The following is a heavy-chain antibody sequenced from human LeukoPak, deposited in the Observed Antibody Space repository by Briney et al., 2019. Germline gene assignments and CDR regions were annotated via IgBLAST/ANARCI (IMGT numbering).Heavy chain of an antibody. CDR3: ARSTVVTGRYYYYYMDV. J-gene: IGHJ6*03. V-gene: IGHV3-53*01. CDR2: IYSGGST. Sequence: PGGSLRLSCAASGFTVSSNYMSWVRQAPGKGLEWVSVIYSGGSTYYADSVKGRFTISRDNSKNTLYLQMNSLRAEDTAVYHCARSTVVTGRYYYYYMDVWGKGTTVTVS. CDR1: GFTVSSNY. D-gene: IGHD4-23*01.